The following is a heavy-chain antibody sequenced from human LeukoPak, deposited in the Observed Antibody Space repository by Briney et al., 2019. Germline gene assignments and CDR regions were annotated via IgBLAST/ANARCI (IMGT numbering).Heavy chain of an antibody. V-gene: IGHV4-30-2*01. D-gene: IGHD5-18*01. Sequence: SETLSLTCAGSGGSISSGGYSWSWIRQPPGKGLEWIGYIYHSGSTYYNPSLKSRVTISVDRSKNQFSLKLSSVTAADTAVYYCAAREGYSYGYYNWFDPWGQGTLVTVSS. CDR1: GGSISSGGYS. CDR3: AAREGYSYGYYNWFDP. CDR2: IYHSGST. J-gene: IGHJ5*02.